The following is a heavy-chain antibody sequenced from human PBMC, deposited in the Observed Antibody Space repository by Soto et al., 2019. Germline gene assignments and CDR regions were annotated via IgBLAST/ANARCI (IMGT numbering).Heavy chain of an antibody. Sequence: QVQLVQSGAEVKKPGASVKVSCKASGYTFTSYGISWVRQAPGQGLEWMGWISAYNGNTNYAQKLQGRVTMTTDTSPSTAYMELRSLRSDDTAGYYCASGYCSSTSYYLSRFRYYFDYWGQGTLVTVSS. V-gene: IGHV1-18*01. J-gene: IGHJ4*02. CDR3: ASGYCSSTSYYLSRFRYYFDY. CDR1: GYTFTSYG. D-gene: IGHD2-2*03. CDR2: ISAYNGNT.